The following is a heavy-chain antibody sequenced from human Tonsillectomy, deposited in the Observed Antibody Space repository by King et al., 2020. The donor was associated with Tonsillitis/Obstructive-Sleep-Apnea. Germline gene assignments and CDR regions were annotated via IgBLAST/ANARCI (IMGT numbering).Heavy chain of an antibody. Sequence: VQLVESGGGLIQPGGSLRLSCAASGFTVSSNYMSWVRQAPGKGLEWVSVIYSGGSTYYADSVKGRFTISRDNSKNTLYLQMNSLRAEDTAVDYCARHAGDSVYYSYYMDVWGKGTTVTVSS. J-gene: IGHJ6*03. V-gene: IGHV3-53*01. CDR3: ARHAGDSVYYSYYMDV. CDR1: GFTVSSNY. CDR2: IYSGGST. D-gene: IGHD3-16*01.